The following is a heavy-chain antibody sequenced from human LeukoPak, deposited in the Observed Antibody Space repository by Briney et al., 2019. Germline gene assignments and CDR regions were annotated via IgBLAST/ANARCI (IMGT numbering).Heavy chain of an antibody. CDR2: IIPIFGTA. CDR1: GGTFSSYA. V-gene: IGHV1-69*13. Sequence: SVKVSCKASGGTFSSYAISWVRQAPGQGLEWMGGIIPIFGTANYAQKFQGRVTITADESTSTAYMELSSLRSEDTAVYYCARDWRTAAARDYYGMDVWGQGTTVTVSS. J-gene: IGHJ6*02. D-gene: IGHD6-13*01. CDR3: ARDWRTAAARDYYGMDV.